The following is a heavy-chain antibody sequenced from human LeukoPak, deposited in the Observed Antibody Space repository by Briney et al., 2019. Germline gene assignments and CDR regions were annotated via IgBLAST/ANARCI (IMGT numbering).Heavy chain of an antibody. CDR2: FDPEDGET. CDR3: ATVSGIAAVSTNFDY. Sequence: ASXKVSCKVSGYTLTELSMHWVRQAPGKGLEWMGGFDPEDGETIYAQKFQGRVTTTEDTSTDTAYMGLSSLRSEDTAVYYCATVSGIAAVSTNFDYWGQGTLVTVSS. V-gene: IGHV1-24*01. D-gene: IGHD6-13*01. CDR1: GYTLTELS. J-gene: IGHJ4*02.